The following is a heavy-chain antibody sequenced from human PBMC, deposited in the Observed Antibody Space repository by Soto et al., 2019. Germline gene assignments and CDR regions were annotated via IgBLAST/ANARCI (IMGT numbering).Heavy chain of an antibody. V-gene: IGHV1-69*13. CDR1: GGTFNNYA. Sequence: SVKVSCKDSGGTFNNYALSWVRQAPGQGLEWMGGIIPIFNSANYAQKFQGRVTITADDSTSTAYMELRSLRPDDTAVYYCAREVTVASYSFDFWGQGTLVTVSS. D-gene: IGHD5-12*01. CDR2: IIPIFNSA. J-gene: IGHJ4*02. CDR3: AREVTVASYSFDF.